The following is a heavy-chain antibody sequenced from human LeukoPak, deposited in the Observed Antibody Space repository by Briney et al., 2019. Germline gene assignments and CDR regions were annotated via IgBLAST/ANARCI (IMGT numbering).Heavy chain of an antibody. CDR1: GFTFDDYA. CDR3: AKDRLARVPDAFDI. Sequence: GGSLRLSCAASGFTFDDYAYHWVRRAPGKGLEWVSGISWNAYSAAYADSVQGRFTISRDNAKNSLYLQMNSLKPEDTALYYCAKDRLARVPDAFDIWGQGTMVIVSS. J-gene: IGHJ3*02. CDR2: ISWNAYSA. D-gene: IGHD3-3*02. V-gene: IGHV3-9*01.